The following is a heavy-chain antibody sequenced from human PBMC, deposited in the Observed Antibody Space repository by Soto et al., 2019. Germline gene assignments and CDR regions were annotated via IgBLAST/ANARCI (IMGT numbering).Heavy chain of an antibody. CDR3: AYGGNSPEYFQH. CDR2: IYYSGST. V-gene: IGHV4-39*01. CDR1: GGSISSSSYY. Sequence: QLQLQESGPGLVKPSETLSLTCTVSGGSISSSSYYWGWIRQPPGKGLEWIGSIYYSGSTYYNPSLKSRXXIXVXXSKNQFSLKLSSVTAADTAVYYCAYGGNSPEYFQHWGQGTLVTVSS. D-gene: IGHD4-17*01. J-gene: IGHJ1*01.